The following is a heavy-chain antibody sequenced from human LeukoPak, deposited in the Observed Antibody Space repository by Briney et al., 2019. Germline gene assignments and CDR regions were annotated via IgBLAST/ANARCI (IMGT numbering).Heavy chain of an antibody. D-gene: IGHD3-22*01. CDR3: TTGDYYDSSGSHFDY. CDR2: IKSKTDGGTT. J-gene: IGHJ4*02. CDR1: GFTFSSYG. V-gene: IGHV3-15*01. Sequence: GGSLRLSCAASGFTFSSYGMHWVRQAPGKGLEWVGRIKSKTDGGTTDYAAPVKGRFTISRDDSKNTLYLQMNSLKTEDTAVYYCTTGDYYDSSGSHFDYWGQGTLVTVSS.